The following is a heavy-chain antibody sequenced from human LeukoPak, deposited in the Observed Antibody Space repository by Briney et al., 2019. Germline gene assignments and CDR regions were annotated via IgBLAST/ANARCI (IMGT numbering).Heavy chain of an antibody. V-gene: IGHV3-53*01. Sequence: PGGSLRLSCAASGFTVSSNYMSWVRQAPGKGLEWVSVIYSGGSTYYADSVKGRFTISRDNSKNTLYLQMNSLRAEDTAVYYCAKLSAIFGVLGAFDIWGQGTMVTVSS. CDR2: IYSGGST. J-gene: IGHJ3*02. D-gene: IGHD3-3*01. CDR1: GFTVSSNY. CDR3: AKLSAIFGVLGAFDI.